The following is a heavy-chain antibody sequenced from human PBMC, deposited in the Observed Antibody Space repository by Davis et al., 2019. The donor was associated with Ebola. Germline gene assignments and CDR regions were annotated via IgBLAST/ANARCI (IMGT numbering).Heavy chain of an antibody. CDR2: IIPILARA. J-gene: IGHJ5*02. Sequence: SVKVSCKASGGTFSGYVINWVRQAPGQGLEWMGRIIPILARATYAQRFQGRVTITADKSTGTAYMELRSLRSDDTAVYDCARGPVAVPGSGKWFDPWGQGTLVTVSS. CDR1: GGTFSGYV. CDR3: ARGPVAVPGSGKWFDP. D-gene: IGHD6-19*01. V-gene: IGHV1-69*04.